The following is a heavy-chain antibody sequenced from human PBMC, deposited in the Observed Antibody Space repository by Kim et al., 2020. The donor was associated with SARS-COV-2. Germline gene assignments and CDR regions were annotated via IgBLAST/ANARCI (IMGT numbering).Heavy chain of an antibody. Sequence: GGSLRLSCAASGFTFSSYGMHWVRQAPGKGLEWVAVISYDGSNKYYADSVKGRFTISRDNSKNTLYLQMNSLRAEDTAVYYCARGRSTYYFDYWGQGTLVTVSS. J-gene: IGHJ4*02. CDR2: ISYDGSNK. V-gene: IGHV3-30*03. CDR1: GFTFSSYG. CDR3: ARGRSTYYFDY. D-gene: IGHD3-10*01.